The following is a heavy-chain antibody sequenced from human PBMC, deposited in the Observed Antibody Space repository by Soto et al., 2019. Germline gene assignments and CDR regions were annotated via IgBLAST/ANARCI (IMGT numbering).Heavy chain of an antibody. CDR1: GGSLSSSAYS. J-gene: IGHJ3*02. CDR3: ARVLLFYDSDGFSWDDAFDI. CDR2: IYQSGST. Sequence: SETLSLTCAVSGGSLSSSAYSWSWIRQPPGKGLEWIGFIYQSGSTYYNPSLKSRVTMSLDRPKNQFSLKLSSVTAADTAVYYCARVLLFYDSDGFSWDDAFDIWGQGTMVTVSS. V-gene: IGHV4-30-2*01. D-gene: IGHD3-22*01.